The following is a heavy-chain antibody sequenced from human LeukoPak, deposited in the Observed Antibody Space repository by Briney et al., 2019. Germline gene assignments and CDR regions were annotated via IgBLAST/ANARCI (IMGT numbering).Heavy chain of an antibody. J-gene: IGHJ4*02. Sequence: PGGSLRLSCAASGFTFYDFAMHWVRQAPGKGLEWVSGISWNSGIIVYADSVKGRFTISRDNAKNSLYLQIDSLRAEDMALYFCAKDYRALAGTGGAFVYWGQGTLVTVSS. CDR1: GFTFYDFA. D-gene: IGHD6-19*01. CDR2: ISWNSGII. V-gene: IGHV3-9*03. CDR3: AKDYRALAGTGGAFVY.